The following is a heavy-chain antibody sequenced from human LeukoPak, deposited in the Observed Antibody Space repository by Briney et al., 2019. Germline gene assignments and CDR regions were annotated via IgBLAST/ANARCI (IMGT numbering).Heavy chain of an antibody. CDR1: GFTVSSNY. J-gene: IGHJ4*02. V-gene: IGHV3-53*01. CDR3: ARVIAAASYYFDY. Sequence: PGGSLRLSCAASGFTVSSNYMSWVRQAPGKGLEWVSVIYSGGSTYSADSVKGRFTISRDNSKNTLYLQMNSLRAEDTAVYYCARVIAAASYYFDYWGQGTLVTVSS. D-gene: IGHD6-13*01. CDR2: IYSGGST.